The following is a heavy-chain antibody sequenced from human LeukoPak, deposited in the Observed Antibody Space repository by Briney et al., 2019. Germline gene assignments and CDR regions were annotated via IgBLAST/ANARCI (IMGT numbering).Heavy chain of an antibody. CDR3: VRGPRPVRTVAGTSGWFDP. D-gene: IGHD6-19*01. CDR2: INAGNGNT. J-gene: IGHJ5*02. CDR1: GYTFTSYA. Sequence: ASVKVSCKASGYTFTSYAMHWVRQAPGQRLEWMGWINAGNGNTKYSQKFQGRVTITRVTSASTAYMELSSLRSEDTAVYYCVRGPRPVRTVAGTSGWFDPWGQGTLVTVSS. V-gene: IGHV1-3*01.